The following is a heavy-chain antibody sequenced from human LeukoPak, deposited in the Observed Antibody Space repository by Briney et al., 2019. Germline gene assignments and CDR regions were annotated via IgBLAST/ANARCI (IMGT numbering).Heavy chain of an antibody. CDR3: ARDQSITGT. Sequence: GGSLRLSCSASGFTFSSYGMHWVRQAPGKGLEWVATIWFDGSNKYYVDSVKGRFTISRDNSKSTLYLQMNSLRAEDTAVYYCARDQSITGTWGQGTLVTVSS. J-gene: IGHJ5*02. CDR1: GFTFSSYG. D-gene: IGHD1-20*01. CDR2: IWFDGSNK. V-gene: IGHV3-33*01.